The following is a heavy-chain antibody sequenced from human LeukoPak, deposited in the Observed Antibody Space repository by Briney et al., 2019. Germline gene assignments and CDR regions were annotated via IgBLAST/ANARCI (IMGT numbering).Heavy chain of an antibody. CDR2: INPNSGGT. CDR1: GYTFTWYY. D-gene: IGHD3-22*01. V-gene: IGHV1-2*02. CDR3: ASPPHYDSSGYDHAFYI. J-gene: IGHJ3*02. Sequence: ASVKVSCKASGYTFTWYYMHWVRQAPGQGLEWMGWINPNSGGTNYAQKFQGRVTMTRDTSISTAYMELSRLRSDDRAGYYCASPPHYDSSGYDHAFYICGQGTIFTVSS.